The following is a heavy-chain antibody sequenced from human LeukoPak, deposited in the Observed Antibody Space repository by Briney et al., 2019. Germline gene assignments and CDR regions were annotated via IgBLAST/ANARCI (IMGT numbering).Heavy chain of an antibody. CDR1: GFIASNKY. CDR3: AKNPRLEGWIYFDS. V-gene: IGHV3-66*01. Sequence: PGGSLRLSCAASGFIASNKYMSWVRQAPGKGLEWVSTIRSDGTTDYADSVKGRFTISRDNSKNTLSLQMNSLTAEDTAVYYCAKNPRLEGWIYFDSWGQGILVTVSS. D-gene: IGHD1-1*01. J-gene: IGHJ4*02. CDR2: IRSDGTT.